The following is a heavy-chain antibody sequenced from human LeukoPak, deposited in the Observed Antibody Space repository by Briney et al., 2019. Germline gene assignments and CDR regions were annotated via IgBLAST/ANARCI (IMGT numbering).Heavy chain of an antibody. CDR2: ISYEGSNK. CDR3: ARSLWFATANFDY. J-gene: IGHJ4*02. D-gene: IGHD3-10*01. V-gene: IGHV3-30-3*01. Sequence: GGSLRLSCAASGFTFSSYAMHWVRQAPGKGLEWVAVISYEGSNKYYADSVKGRFTISRDNSMHTLYLQMNSLRVEDTAIYYCARSLWFATANFDYWGQGSLVTVSS. CDR1: GFTFSSYA.